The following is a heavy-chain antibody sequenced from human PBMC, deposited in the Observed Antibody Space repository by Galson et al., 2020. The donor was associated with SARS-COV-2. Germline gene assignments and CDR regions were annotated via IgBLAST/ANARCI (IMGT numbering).Heavy chain of an antibody. V-gene: IGHV3-7*01. Sequence: GGSLRLSCAASGFTFSNYWMFWARQAPGKGLEWVATIKEGGSEQYYVDAVKGRFTISRENAKNSLYLQMNSLRAEDTAIYYCVVTQGGRTLDYWGQGTLVTVSS. CDR1: GFTFSNYW. CDR3: VVTQGGRTLDY. J-gene: IGHJ4*02. CDR2: IKEGGSEQ. D-gene: IGHD3-16*01.